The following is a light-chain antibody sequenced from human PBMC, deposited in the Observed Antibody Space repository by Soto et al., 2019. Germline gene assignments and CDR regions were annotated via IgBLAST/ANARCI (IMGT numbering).Light chain of an antibody. CDR1: QSVSSY. J-gene: IGKJ5*01. Sequence: EIVLTQSPATLSLSPGERATLSCRASQSVSSYLAWYQQKPGQAPRLLIYDASNRATGIPARFSGSASGTDFTLTISRLEPEDFAVYHCQQRSNSSRTTFGQGTRLESK. V-gene: IGKV3-11*01. CDR3: QQRSNSSRTT. CDR2: DAS.